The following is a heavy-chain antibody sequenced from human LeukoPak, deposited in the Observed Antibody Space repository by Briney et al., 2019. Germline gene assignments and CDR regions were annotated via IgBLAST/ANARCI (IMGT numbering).Heavy chain of an antibody. CDR1: GFTFDKYW. D-gene: IGHD2-15*01. J-gene: IGHJ5*02. CDR3: ARDGGYCSGGSCVNWFDP. V-gene: IGHV3-7*03. CDR2: IKEDGSKI. Sequence: GGSLRLSCATSGFTFDKYWMSWVRQAPGKGPEWVADIKEDGSKIYYMDSVKGRFTISRDNAKNSLYLQMNSLRAEDTAVYYCARDGGYCSGGSCVNWFDPWGQGTLVTVSS.